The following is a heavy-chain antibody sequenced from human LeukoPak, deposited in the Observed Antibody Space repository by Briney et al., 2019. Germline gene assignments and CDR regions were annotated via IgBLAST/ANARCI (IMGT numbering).Heavy chain of an antibody. V-gene: IGHV4-39*01. J-gene: IGHJ4*02. Sequence: SETLSLTCTVSGGSISSSSYYWGWIRQPPGKGLEWIGSIYYSGSTYYNPSLKSRVTISVDTSKNQFSLKLSSVTAADTAVYYCARLGLDSSGYYYFDYWGQGTLVTVSS. CDR1: GGSISSSSYY. CDR2: IYYSGST. CDR3: ARLGLDSSGYYYFDY. D-gene: IGHD3-22*01.